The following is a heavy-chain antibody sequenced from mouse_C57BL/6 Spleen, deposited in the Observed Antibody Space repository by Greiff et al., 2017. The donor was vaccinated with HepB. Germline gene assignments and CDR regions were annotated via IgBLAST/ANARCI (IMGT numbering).Heavy chain of an antibody. CDR3: ARRGPGSSGWYFDV. CDR2: FHPYNDDT. V-gene: IGHV1-47*01. D-gene: IGHD1-1*01. J-gene: IGHJ1*03. Sequence: VQLQESGAELVKPGASVKMSCKASGYTFTTYPIEWMKQNHGKSLEWIGNFHPYNDDTKYNEKFKGKATLTVEKSSSTVYLELSRLTSDDSAVYYCARRGPGSSGWYFDVWGTGTTVTVSS. CDR1: GYTFTTYP.